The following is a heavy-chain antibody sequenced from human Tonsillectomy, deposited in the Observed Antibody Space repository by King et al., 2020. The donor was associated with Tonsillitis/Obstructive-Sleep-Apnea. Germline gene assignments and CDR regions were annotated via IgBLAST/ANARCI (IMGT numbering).Heavy chain of an antibody. J-gene: IGHJ4*02. D-gene: IGHD1-26*01. Sequence: VQLVESGGGLVQPGGSLRLSCAASTFTFSSYSMSWVRQAPGKGLEWGSFIVGSDCDTYYPDSVKGRFTISRDNSKNTLYLQMNSLRVEDTAIYYCAKDRGDGVGAGDYWGQGTLVTVSS. CDR3: AKDRGDGVGAGDY. V-gene: IGHV3-23*04. CDR1: TFTFSSYS. CDR2: IVGSDCDT.